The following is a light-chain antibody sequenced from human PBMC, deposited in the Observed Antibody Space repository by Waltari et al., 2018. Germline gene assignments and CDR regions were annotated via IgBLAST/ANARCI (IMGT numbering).Light chain of an antibody. CDR1: ESVSSY. V-gene: IGKV3-11*01. CDR2: DAS. J-gene: IGKJ5*01. CDR3: QQRTNWVTT. Sequence: EIELTQSPATLSLSPGERATLSCRANESVSSYLAWYQQKPGQAPRLLIYDASNRAAVIPARFSGSGYGTDFTLTISSLEPEDFAIYYCQQRTNWVTTFGQGTRLDIK.